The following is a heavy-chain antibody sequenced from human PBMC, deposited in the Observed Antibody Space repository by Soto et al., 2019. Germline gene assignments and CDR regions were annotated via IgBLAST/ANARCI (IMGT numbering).Heavy chain of an antibody. CDR3: ARDHDGSGIFDP. V-gene: IGHV3-11*05. Sequence: QVQLVESGGGLVQPGGSLRLSCAASGFTFSDYYMSWIRQAPGKGLEWVSYISSSSSYTNYADSVKGRFTISRDNAKNSLYLQMNSLRAEDTAVYYCARDHDGSGIFDPWGQGTLVTVSS. J-gene: IGHJ5*02. CDR1: GFTFSDYY. CDR2: ISSSSSYT. D-gene: IGHD3-10*01.